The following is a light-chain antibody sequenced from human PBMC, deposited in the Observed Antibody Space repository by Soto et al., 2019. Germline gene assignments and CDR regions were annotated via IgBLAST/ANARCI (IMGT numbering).Light chain of an antibody. V-gene: IGKV3-15*01. CDR1: QSVGNN. CDR3: QQYNDWPPIT. Sequence: EIMMTQSPATLSVSPGEKATLSCRASQSVGNNLAWYQQKPGQVPRLIIYCASTRATGIPARFSGSGSGTEFTLTISSLQSEDFALYYCQQYNDWPPITFGQGTRLEIK. J-gene: IGKJ5*01. CDR2: CAS.